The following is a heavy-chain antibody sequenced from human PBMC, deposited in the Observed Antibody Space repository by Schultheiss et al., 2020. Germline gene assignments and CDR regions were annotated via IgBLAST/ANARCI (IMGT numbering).Heavy chain of an antibody. D-gene: IGHD3-10*01. CDR1: GFTFSSYE. V-gene: IGHV3-48*03. CDR2: ISSSGSTI. J-gene: IGHJ6*02. CDR3: ARDQSALSAGSGSYYRSLPDYYYYYGMDV. Sequence: GGSLRLSCAASGFTFSSYEMNWVRQAPGKGLEWVSYISSSGSTIYYADSVKGRFTISRDNAKNSLYLQMNSLRAEDTAVYYCARDQSALSAGSGSYYRSLPDYYYYYGMDVWGQGTTGTVYS.